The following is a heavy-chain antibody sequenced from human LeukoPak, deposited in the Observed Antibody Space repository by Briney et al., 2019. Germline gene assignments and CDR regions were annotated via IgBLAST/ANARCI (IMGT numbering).Heavy chain of an antibody. V-gene: IGHV1-69*13. CDR1: GGTFCSYA. Sequence: SVKVSCKASGGTFCSYAISWVRQAPGQGLEWMGGIIPIFGTANYAQKFQGRVTITADESTSTAYMELSSLRSEDTAVYYCARVSLRRNYYYYYGMDVWGQGTTVTVSS. CDR2: IIPIFGTA. J-gene: IGHJ6*02. CDR3: ARVSLRRNYYYYYGMDV. D-gene: IGHD3-16*01.